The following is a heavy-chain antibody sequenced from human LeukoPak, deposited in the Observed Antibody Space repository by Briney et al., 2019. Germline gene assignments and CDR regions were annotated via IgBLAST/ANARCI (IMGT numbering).Heavy chain of an antibody. J-gene: IGHJ6*03. D-gene: IGHD4-17*01. CDR1: TYSISNSLY. V-gene: IGHV4-38-2*02. CDR3: ARGTYGYYMDV. Sequence: SEPLSLTCSGSTYSISNSLYWGWLRQPPGKGLEWIGIIYRSGSTFYNPSLKSRVTISLDTSKNQFSLKLSSVTAADTAVYFCARGTYGYYMDVWGKGTTVTVSS. CDR2: IYRSGST.